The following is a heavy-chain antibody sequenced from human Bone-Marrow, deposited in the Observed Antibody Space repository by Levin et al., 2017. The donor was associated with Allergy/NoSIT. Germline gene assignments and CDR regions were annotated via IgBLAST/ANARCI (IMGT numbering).Heavy chain of an antibody. J-gene: IGHJ4*02. CDR1: GGSFSGYY. D-gene: IGHD2-15*01. CDR3: ARELVYCSGGSCYGVCFDY. Sequence: SETLSLTCAVYGGSFSGYYWSWIRQPPGKGLEWIGEINHSGSTIYNPSLKSRVTISVDTSKNQFSLKLNSVTAADTTVYYCARELVYCSGGSCYGVCFDYWGQGTLVTVSS. CDR2: INHSGST. V-gene: IGHV4-34*01.